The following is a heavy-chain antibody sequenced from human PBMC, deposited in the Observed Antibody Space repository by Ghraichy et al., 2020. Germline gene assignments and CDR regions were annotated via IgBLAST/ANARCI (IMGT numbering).Heavy chain of an antibody. J-gene: IGHJ4*02. V-gene: IGHV1-3*01. CDR1: GYKFTNYA. CDR3: ARGPRGPGYVGSGSPEYYFDY. Sequence: ASVKVSCKASGYKFTNYAMHWVRQAPGQRLEWMGWINGAKDNTKYSQKLQGRVTITRDTSASTVYMELSSLRSEDTAVFFCARGPRGPGYVGSGSPEYYFDYWGQGTLVTVSS. D-gene: IGHD3-10*01. CDR2: INGAKDNT.